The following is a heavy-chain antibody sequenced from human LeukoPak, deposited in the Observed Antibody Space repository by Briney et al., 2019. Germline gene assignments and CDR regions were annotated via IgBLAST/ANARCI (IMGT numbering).Heavy chain of an antibody. Sequence: ASVKVSCKTSGYTFTSYGINWVRQAPGQWLEWMGRISAHNGNANYAQKFQGRVTMTTDTLATTAYMELRSLRSDDTAVYYCARDLERYYDLEGRSGYWGQGTLVTVSS. V-gene: IGHV1-18*01. CDR2: ISAHNGNA. D-gene: IGHD3-3*01. CDR3: ARDLERYYDLEGRSGY. J-gene: IGHJ4*02. CDR1: GYTFTSYG.